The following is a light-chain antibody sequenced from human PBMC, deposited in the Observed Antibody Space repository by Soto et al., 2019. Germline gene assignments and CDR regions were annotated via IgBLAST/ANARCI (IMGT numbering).Light chain of an antibody. CDR3: QQSYSTPPWT. Sequence: IQLTQSPASLSASVGDKVTITSRASQSIRSYLNWVQQKPGKAPKLLIYDASSLQTGVPSRFSGSGSGTDFSLTVSSLQPEDFATYYCQQSYSTPPWTFGQGTKVDIK. CDR2: DAS. V-gene: IGKV1-39*01. CDR1: QSIRSY. J-gene: IGKJ1*01.